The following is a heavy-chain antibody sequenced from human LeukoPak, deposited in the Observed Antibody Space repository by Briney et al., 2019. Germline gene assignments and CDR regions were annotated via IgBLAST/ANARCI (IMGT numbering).Heavy chain of an antibody. Sequence: ASVKVSCKTSGYTFTGYEITWVRQAPGQGLQWMGWISTYNSNTNYAQKLQGRVSMTTDTSTSTAYMELRSLRSDDTAVYYCARTAWVVPAAPYNWFDPWGQGTLVTVSS. V-gene: IGHV1-18*01. D-gene: IGHD2-2*01. CDR1: GYTFTGYE. CDR3: ARTAWVVPAAPYNWFDP. CDR2: ISTYNSNT. J-gene: IGHJ5*02.